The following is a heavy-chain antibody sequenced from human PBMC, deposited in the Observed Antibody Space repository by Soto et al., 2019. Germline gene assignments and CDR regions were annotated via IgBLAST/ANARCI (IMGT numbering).Heavy chain of an antibody. CDR1: GFTFNPHW. J-gene: IGHJ4*02. CDR3: ARGGAMGVDY. V-gene: IGHV3-74*01. Sequence: GGSLRLSCRASGFTFNPHWMHWVRQAPGKGLVWVSRIYFDGITTNYADSVKGRLTVSRDNAKNTVYLHVNTLRDEDTAVYYCARGGAMGVDYWGQGTLVTV. D-gene: IGHD1-26*01. CDR2: IYFDGITT.